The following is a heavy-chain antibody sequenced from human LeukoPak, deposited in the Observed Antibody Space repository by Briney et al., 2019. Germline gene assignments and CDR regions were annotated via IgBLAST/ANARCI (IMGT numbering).Heavy chain of an antibody. J-gene: IGHJ4*02. CDR3: ARDREGSGSLYFDY. D-gene: IGHD3-10*01. V-gene: IGHV4-61*02. CDR2: IYTSGST. Sequence: SETLSLTCTASGGSISSSSYYWSWVRQPAGKGLEWIGRIYTSGSTNYNPSLKSRVTMSVDTSKNQFSLKLSSVTAADTAVYYCARDREGSGSLYFDYWGQGTLVTVSS. CDR1: GGSISSSSYY.